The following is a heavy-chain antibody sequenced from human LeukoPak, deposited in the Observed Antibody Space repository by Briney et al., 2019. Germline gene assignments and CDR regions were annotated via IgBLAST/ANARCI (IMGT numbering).Heavy chain of an antibody. V-gene: IGHV3-30-3*01. Sequence: PGGSLRLSCAASGFTFSGYPIHWVRQAPGKGLEWVAVISYDGSNKYYADSVKGRFTISRDNSKNTLYLQMNSLRAEDTAVYYCARGVVRYFDYWGQGALVTVSS. D-gene: IGHD3-9*01. CDR3: ARGVVRYFDY. CDR1: GFTFSGYP. J-gene: IGHJ4*02. CDR2: ISYDGSNK.